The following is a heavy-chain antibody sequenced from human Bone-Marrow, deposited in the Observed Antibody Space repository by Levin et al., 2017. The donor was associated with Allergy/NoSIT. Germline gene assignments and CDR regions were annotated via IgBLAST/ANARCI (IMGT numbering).Heavy chain of an antibody. CDR2: ISFNGNNK. CDR1: GFTFSDYV. J-gene: IGHJ6*02. V-gene: IGHV3-30-3*01. D-gene: IGHD5-12*01. CDR3: ARGGFNGYDAYYYYGMDV. Sequence: TGGSLRLSCAASGFTFSDYVIHWVRQAPGKGLEWVALISFNGNNKFHADSVKGRFTISRDNSKNTLYLQMNSLRTEDTAVYSCARGGFNGYDAYYYYGMDVWGHGTAVIVSS.